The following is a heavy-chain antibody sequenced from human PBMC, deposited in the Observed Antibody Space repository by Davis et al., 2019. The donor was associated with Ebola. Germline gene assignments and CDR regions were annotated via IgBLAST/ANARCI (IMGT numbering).Heavy chain of an antibody. CDR1: GFTFSSYW. CDR3: ASVGATVTPGDY. Sequence: PGGSLRLSCAASGFTFSSYWMSWVRQAPGKGLEWVANIKQDGSEKYYVDSVKGRFTISRDNAKNSLYLQMNSLRAEDTAVYYYASVGATVTPGDYWGQGTLVTVSS. CDR2: IKQDGSEK. D-gene: IGHD4-17*01. V-gene: IGHV3-7*01. J-gene: IGHJ4*02.